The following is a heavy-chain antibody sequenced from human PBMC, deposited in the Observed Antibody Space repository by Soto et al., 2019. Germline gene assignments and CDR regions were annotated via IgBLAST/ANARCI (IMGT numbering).Heavy chain of an antibody. J-gene: IGHJ4*01. CDR3: ARDPGAATFDY. CDR1: GYSFSSYG. CDR2: INPYNGNT. D-gene: IGHD1-26*01. Sequence: ASVKVSCKASGYSFSSYGVSWVRQAPGQGPEWIGWINPYNGNTLNAQNLQGRVTLTTDTSTSTAYMELRSLRSDDTAIYYCARDPGAATFDYWGQGTLVTVSS. V-gene: IGHV1-18*04.